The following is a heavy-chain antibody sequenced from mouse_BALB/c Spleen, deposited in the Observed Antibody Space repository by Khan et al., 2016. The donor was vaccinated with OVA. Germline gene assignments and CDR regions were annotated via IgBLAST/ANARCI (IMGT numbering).Heavy chain of an antibody. CDR3: ARRYYYGQWYFDV. J-gene: IGHJ1*01. D-gene: IGHD1-1*01. CDR1: GYSITSDYA. Sequence: EVQLQESGPGLVKPSQSLSLTCTVTGYSITSDYAWNWIRQFPGNQLEWMAYLSYSGSTRSNPSLNSRISITRDTSKNQFFLQLNSVTTEDTATYYCARRYYYGQWYFDVWGAGTTVTVSS. V-gene: IGHV3-2*02. CDR2: LSYSGST.